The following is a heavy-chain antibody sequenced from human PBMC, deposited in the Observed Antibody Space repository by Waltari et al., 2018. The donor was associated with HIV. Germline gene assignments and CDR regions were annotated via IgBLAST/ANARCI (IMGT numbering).Heavy chain of an antibody. CDR3: ARINCTSVSCYASLDY. CDR2: VSAYNGNT. Sequence: QVQLVQSGAAVKKPGASVKVSCKASGYTFPSYGISWVRQAPGQGLEWMGWVSAYNGNTNYAQKLQGRVTMTTDTSTSTAYMELRSLRSDDTAVYYCARINCTSVSCYASLDYWGQGTLVTVSS. V-gene: IGHV1-18*01. D-gene: IGHD2-2*01. J-gene: IGHJ4*02. CDR1: GYTFPSYG.